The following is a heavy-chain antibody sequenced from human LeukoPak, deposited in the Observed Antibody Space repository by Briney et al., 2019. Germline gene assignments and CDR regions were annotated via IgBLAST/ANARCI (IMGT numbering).Heavy chain of an antibody. V-gene: IGHV3-21*01. CDR3: ARDMSEYCGGDCPFDY. CDR1: GFTFSSYS. D-gene: IGHD2-21*02. J-gene: IGHJ4*02. CDR2: ISSSSSYI. Sequence: GGSLRLSCAASGFTFSSYSMNWVRQAPGKGLEWVSSISSSSSYIYYADSVKGRFTISRDNSKNTLYLQMNSLRAEDTAVYYCARDMSEYCGGDCPFDYWGQGTLVTVSS.